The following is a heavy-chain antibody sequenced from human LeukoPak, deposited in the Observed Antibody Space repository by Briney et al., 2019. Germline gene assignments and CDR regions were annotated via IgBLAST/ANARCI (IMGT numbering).Heavy chain of an antibody. Sequence: GGSLRLSCAASGFTFSGSWMIWVRQAPGKGLEWVANINQDGSAKNYLDSVKGRFTISIDRGKNSLYLQMNSLRDEDTAVYYYARELSWSGRDYWGQGTLVTVSS. CDR3: ARELSWSGRDY. J-gene: IGHJ4*02. CDR1: GFTFSGSW. D-gene: IGHD3-3*01. CDR2: INQDGSAK. V-gene: IGHV3-7*01.